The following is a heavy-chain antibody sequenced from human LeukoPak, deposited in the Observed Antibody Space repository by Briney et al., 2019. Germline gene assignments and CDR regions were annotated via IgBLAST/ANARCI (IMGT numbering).Heavy chain of an antibody. D-gene: IGHD4-17*01. CDR2: IYYSGST. CDR3: ARDRTTSHFDY. J-gene: IGHJ4*02. CDR1: GGSISSYY. Sequence: SETLSLTCTVSGGSISSYYWSWIRQPPGKGLEWIGYIYYSGSTNYNPSLRSRVTISVDTSKNQFSLKLSSVTAADTAVYYCARDRTTSHFDYWGQGTLVTVSS. V-gene: IGHV4-59*01.